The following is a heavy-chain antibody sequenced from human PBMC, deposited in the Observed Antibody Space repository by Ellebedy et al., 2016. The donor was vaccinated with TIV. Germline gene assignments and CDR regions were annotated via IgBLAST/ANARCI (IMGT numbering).Heavy chain of an antibody. J-gene: IGHJ4*02. CDR3: ARARSSGWLHTPDY. D-gene: IGHD6-19*01. Sequence: AASVKVSCKASGYTFTSYFMHWVRQAPGQGLEWMGIIHPSVGSTTYAQKLQGRVTMTRDTSTSTVYMELSSLRSEDTAVYYCARARSSGWLHTPDYWGQGTLVTVSS. CDR1: GYTFTSYF. CDR2: IHPSVGST. V-gene: IGHV1-46*04.